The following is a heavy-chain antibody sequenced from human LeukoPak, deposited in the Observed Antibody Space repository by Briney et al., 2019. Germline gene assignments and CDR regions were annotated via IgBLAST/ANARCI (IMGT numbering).Heavy chain of an antibody. CDR1: GLTFSSYG. Sequence: GGSLRLSCAASGLTFSSYGMHWGRQAPGKGLGWVAFRRYDGSNKYYADSVKGRFTISRDNSKNTLYLQMNSLRAEDTAVYYCAKDIDVTTNWFDPWGQGTLVTVSS. CDR3: AKDIDVTTNWFDP. CDR2: RRYDGSNK. V-gene: IGHV3-30*02. J-gene: IGHJ5*02. D-gene: IGHD4-11*01.